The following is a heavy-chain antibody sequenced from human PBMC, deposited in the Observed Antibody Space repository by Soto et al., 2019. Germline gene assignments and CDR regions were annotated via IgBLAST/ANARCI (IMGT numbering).Heavy chain of an antibody. V-gene: IGHV1-2*04. CDR1: GYTFTGYY. Sequence: ASVKVSCKASGYTFTGYYMHWVRQAPGQGLEWMGWINPNSGGTNYAQKFQGWVTMTTDTSTSTAYMELRSLRSDDTAVYYCARGAYSGSYRNYYYGMDVWGQGTTVTVSS. CDR2: INPNSGGT. J-gene: IGHJ6*02. CDR3: ARGAYSGSYRNYYYGMDV. D-gene: IGHD1-26*01.